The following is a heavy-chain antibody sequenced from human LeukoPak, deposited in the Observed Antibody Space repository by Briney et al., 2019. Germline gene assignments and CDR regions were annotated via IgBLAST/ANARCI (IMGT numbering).Heavy chain of an antibody. CDR3: ALVPAAMSGYYYGMDV. J-gene: IGHJ6*02. V-gene: IGHV1-18*01. CDR2: ISAYNGNT. CDR1: GYTFTSYG. D-gene: IGHD2-2*01. Sequence: ASVKVSCEASGYTFTSYGISWVRQAPGQGLEWMGWISAYNGNTNYAQKLQGRVTMTTDTSTSTAYMELRSLRSDDTAVYYCALVPAAMSGYYYGMDVWGQGTTVTVSS.